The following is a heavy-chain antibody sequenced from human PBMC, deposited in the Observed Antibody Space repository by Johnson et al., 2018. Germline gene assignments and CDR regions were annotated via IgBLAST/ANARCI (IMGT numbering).Heavy chain of an antibody. V-gene: IGHV3-30*03. CDR2: ISYDGSDK. CDR1: GFAFSSYG. CDR3: ETLTSGKVRQTHYFDYMDV. Sequence: QVQLVQSGGGVVQPGRSLRLSCAASGFAFSSYGLHWVRQAPGKGLEWVAIISYDGSDKYYADSVKGRFTISRDNSKNMLSLQVNSLSAEGTAIYYFETLTSGKVRQTHYFDYMDVGGKGTTVTGSS. J-gene: IGHJ6*03. D-gene: IGHD1-26*01.